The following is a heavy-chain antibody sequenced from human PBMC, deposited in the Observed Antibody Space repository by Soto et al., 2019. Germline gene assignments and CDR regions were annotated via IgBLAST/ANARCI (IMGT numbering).Heavy chain of an antibody. Sequence: SETLSLTCTVSGVSFSSYYWSWIRQPPGRGLEWIGYIHYSGSTSYNPSLKSRVTISVDTSRNQFSLRLSSVTAADTAIYYCARDRGDPTLAFDIWGQGTMVTVSS. D-gene: IGHD2-21*01. CDR1: GVSFSSYY. CDR2: IHYSGST. V-gene: IGHV4-59*01. CDR3: ARDRGDPTLAFDI. J-gene: IGHJ3*02.